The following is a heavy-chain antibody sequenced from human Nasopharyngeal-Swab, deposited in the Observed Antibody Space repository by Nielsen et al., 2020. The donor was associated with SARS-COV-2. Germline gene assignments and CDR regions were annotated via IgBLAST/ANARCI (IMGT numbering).Heavy chain of an antibody. CDR2: INRSGST. CDR3: ARENV. J-gene: IGHJ6*02. CDR1: GGSFSGYY. V-gene: IGHV4-34*01. Sequence: SQTLSRTCAVYGGSFSGYYWSWIRQPPGKGLEWIGEINRSGSTNYNPSLKSRVTISVDTSKNQFSLKLSSVTAADTAVYYCARENVWGQGTTVTVSS.